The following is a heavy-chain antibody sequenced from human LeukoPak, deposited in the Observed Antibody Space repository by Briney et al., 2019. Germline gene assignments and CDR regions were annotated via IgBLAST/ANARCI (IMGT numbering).Heavy chain of an antibody. J-gene: IGHJ6*02. CDR3: ARERTYGMDV. CDR1: GYTFTSYY. Sequence: ASVKVSCKASGYTFTSYYMHWVRQAPGQGLEWMGIINPSGGSTSYAQKFQGRVTMTRDTSTSTAYMELSRLRSDDTAVYYCARERTYGMDVWGQGTTVTVSS. CDR2: INPSGGST. V-gene: IGHV1-46*01.